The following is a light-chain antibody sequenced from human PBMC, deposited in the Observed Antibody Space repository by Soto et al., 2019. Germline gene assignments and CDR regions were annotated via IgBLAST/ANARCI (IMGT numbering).Light chain of an antibody. CDR1: QSISTW. J-gene: IGKJ3*01. CDR2: DAS. V-gene: IGKV1-5*01. CDR3: QQYKSYPFT. Sequence: DIQMTQSPSTLSASVGDRVTITCRASQSISTWLAWYQQKPGKAPNLLIYDASSVQSGVPSRFSGSGSGTEFTLTISSLQPDDFATYYCQQYKSYPFTFGPGTKVEIK.